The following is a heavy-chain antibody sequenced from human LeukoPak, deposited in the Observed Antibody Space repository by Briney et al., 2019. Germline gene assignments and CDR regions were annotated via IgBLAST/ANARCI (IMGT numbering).Heavy chain of an antibody. D-gene: IGHD1-26*01. CDR2: MNPNSGNT. CDR1: GHTFTSYD. CDR3: ARGPIVGGNTGINYYYGMDV. V-gene: IGHV1-8*01. Sequence: ASVKVSCKASGHTFTSYDINWVRQATGQGLEWMGWMNPNSGNTGYAQKFQGRVTMTRNTSINTAYMELSSLRSEDTAVYYCARGPIVGGNTGINYYYGMDVWGQGTTATVSS. J-gene: IGHJ6*02.